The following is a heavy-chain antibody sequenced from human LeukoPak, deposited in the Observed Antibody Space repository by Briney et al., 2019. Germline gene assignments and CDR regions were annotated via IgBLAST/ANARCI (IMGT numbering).Heavy chain of an antibody. V-gene: IGHV4-59*01. Sequence: SENLSLTCTVSGGSISNYYWSWIRQPPGKGLEWIGYIHYSGSPNYNPSLKSRVSISVDTSKNQFSLKLNSVTAADTAVYYCARTTEDCSSTSCYQYWFDPWGQGTLVTASS. CDR2: IHYSGSP. J-gene: IGHJ5*02. D-gene: IGHD2-2*01. CDR3: ARTTEDCSSTSCYQYWFDP. CDR1: GGSISNYY.